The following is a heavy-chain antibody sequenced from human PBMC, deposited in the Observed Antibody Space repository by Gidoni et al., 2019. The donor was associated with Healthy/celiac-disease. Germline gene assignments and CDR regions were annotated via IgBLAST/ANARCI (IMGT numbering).Heavy chain of an antibody. J-gene: IGHJ5*02. CDR2: IYYSGST. V-gene: IGHV4-39*01. CDR3: ARHLRIVVVITSWFDP. D-gene: IGHD3-22*01. Sequence: QLQLQESGPGLVKPSETLSLTCTVSGGSISSSSYYWGWIRQPPGKGLEWIGSIYYSGSTYYNPSLKSRVTISVDTSKNQFSLKLSSVTAADTAVYYCARHLRIVVVITSWFDPWGQGTLVTVSS. CDR1: GGSISSSSYY.